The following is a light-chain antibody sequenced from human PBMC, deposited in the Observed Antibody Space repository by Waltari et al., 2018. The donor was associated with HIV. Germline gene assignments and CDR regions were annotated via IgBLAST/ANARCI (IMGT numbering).Light chain of an antibody. CDR2: DTE. CDR3: LLSYFGVRV. CDR1: AGTVPRTHY. J-gene: IGLJ3*02. Sequence: QVVVTQEPSLSVSPGGTVTVTCAPVAGTVPRTHYTHWFQFKPGQAPRTLIYDTEKRHPWTPGRFAGSLIGGRAALMLAGALPDDEADYYCLLSYFGVRVFGGGTKLTV. V-gene: IGLV7-46*01.